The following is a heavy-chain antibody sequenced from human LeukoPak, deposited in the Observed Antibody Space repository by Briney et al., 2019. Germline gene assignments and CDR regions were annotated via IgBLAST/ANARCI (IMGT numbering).Heavy chain of an antibody. CDR1: GYSISSGYY. CDR3: ARAYRYDSSGYYYLEWFDP. CDR2: IYHSGST. V-gene: IGHV4-38-2*02. Sequence: PSETLSLTCTVSGYSISSGYYWGWIRQPPGKGLEWIGSIYHSGSTYYNPSLRSRVTISVDTSKNQFSLKLSSVTAADTAVYYCARAYRYDSSGYYYLEWFDPWGQGTLVTVSS. J-gene: IGHJ5*02. D-gene: IGHD3-22*01.